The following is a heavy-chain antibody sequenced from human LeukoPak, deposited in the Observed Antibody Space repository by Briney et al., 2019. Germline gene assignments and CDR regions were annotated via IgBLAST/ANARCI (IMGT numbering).Heavy chain of an antibody. Sequence: PGGSLRLSCVGSGFTFNTYSMNWVCQAPGKGLEWVSYISSSSSRIYYADSVKGRLTISRDNTKNSLYLQMSSLRAEDTAVYFCARDSGGFSLDSWGQGTLVTVSS. CDR3: ARDSGGFSLDS. J-gene: IGHJ4*02. V-gene: IGHV3-48*04. CDR2: ISSSSSRI. CDR1: GFTFNTYS. D-gene: IGHD3-10*01.